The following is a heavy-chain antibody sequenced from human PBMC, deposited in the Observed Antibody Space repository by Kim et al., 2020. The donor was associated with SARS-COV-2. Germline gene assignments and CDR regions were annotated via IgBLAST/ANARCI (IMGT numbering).Heavy chain of an antibody. CDR1: GGTFSSYT. Sequence: SVKVSCKASGGTFSSYTISWVRQAPGQGLEWMGRIIPILGIANYAQKFQGRVTITADKSTSTAYMELSSLRSEDTAVYYCARGCLGSCGSYLSLDYWGQGTLVTVSS. D-gene: IGHD1-26*01. CDR3: ARGCLGSCGSYLSLDY. CDR2: IIPILGIA. V-gene: IGHV1-69*02. J-gene: IGHJ4*02.